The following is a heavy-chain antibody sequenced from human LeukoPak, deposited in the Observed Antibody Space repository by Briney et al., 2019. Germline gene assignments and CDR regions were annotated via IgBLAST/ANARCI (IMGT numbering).Heavy chain of an antibody. J-gene: IGHJ6*02. CDR2: ISYDGSNK. D-gene: IGHD1-26*01. Sequence: GRCLRLSCAASGFTFSSYAMHWVRQAPGKGLEWVAVISYDGSNKYYADSVKGRFTISRDNSRNTLYLQMNSLRAEDTAVYYCARVYSGSYFLYYYYGMDVWGQGTTVTVSS. CDR3: ARVYSGSYFLYYYYGMDV. CDR1: GFTFSSYA. V-gene: IGHV3-30-3*01.